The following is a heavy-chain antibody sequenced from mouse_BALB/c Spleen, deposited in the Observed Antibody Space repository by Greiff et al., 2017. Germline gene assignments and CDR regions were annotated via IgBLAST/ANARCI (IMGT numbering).Heavy chain of an antibody. D-gene: IGHD2-10*01. CDR2: ISYSGST. Sequence: EVKLVESGPGLVKPSQSLSLTCTVTGYSITSDYAWNWIRQFPGNKLEWMGYISYSGSTSYNPSLKSRISITRDTSKNQFFLQLNSVTTEDTATYYCARGGLLWYLDYWGQGTTLTVSS. CDR3: ARGGLLWYLDY. V-gene: IGHV3-2*02. CDR1: GYSITSDYA. J-gene: IGHJ2*01.